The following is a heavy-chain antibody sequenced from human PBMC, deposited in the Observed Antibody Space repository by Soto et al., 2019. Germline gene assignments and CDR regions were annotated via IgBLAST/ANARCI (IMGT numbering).Heavy chain of an antibody. J-gene: IGHJ4*02. CDR3: ARANYDISRDTDY. V-gene: IGHV1-18*01. D-gene: IGHD3-9*01. Sequence: PGQGLEWMGWISAYNGNTNYAQKLQGRVTMTTDTSTSTAYMELRSLRSDDTAVYYCARANYDISRDTDYWGQGTLVTVSS. CDR2: ISAYNGNT.